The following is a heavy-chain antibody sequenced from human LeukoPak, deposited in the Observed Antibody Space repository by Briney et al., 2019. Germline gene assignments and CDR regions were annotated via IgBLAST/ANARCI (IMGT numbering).Heavy chain of an antibody. V-gene: IGHV1-18*01. Sequence: ASVKVSCNASGYTFTSYGISWVRQAPGQGLEWMGWISDYNGNTNYAQKLQGRVTMTTDRSTSTAYMELRSLRSDDTALYYRARDERRFMIMFGGALDFWGQGTLVTVSS. CDR3: ARDERRFMIMFGGALDF. CDR2: ISDYNGNT. J-gene: IGHJ4*02. CDR1: GYTFTSYG. D-gene: IGHD3-16*01.